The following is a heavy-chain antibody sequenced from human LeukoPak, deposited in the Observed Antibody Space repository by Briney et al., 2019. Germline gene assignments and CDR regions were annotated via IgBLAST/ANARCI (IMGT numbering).Heavy chain of an antibody. CDR2: INHSGST. V-gene: IGHV4-34*01. CDR1: GGSFSGYY. Sequence: SETLSLTCAVYGGSFSGYYWSWIRQPPGKGLEWIGEINHSGSTNYNPSLKSRVAISVDTSKNQFSLKLSSVTAADTAVYYCARRRYFDWLFPQGRYYYMDVWGKGTTVTISS. D-gene: IGHD3-9*01. CDR3: ARRRYFDWLFPQGRYYYMDV. J-gene: IGHJ6*03.